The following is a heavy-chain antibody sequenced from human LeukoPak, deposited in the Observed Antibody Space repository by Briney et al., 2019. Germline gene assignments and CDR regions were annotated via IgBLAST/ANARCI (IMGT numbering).Heavy chain of an antibody. CDR1: GFTFSSSS. J-gene: IGHJ6*02. D-gene: IGHD2-15*01. CDR3: ARACSGGSCYSPHYYYYGMDV. CDR2: ISSSSGYI. V-gene: IGHV3-21*01. Sequence: GSLRLSCAASGFTFSSSSMNWVRQAPGKGLEWVSSISSSSGYIYYADSVKGRFTISRDNAKNSLYLQMNGLRAEDTAVYYCARACSGGSCYSPHYYYYGMDVWGQGTTVTVSS.